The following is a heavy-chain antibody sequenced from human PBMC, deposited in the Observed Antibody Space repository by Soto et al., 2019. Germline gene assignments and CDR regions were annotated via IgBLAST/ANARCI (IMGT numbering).Heavy chain of an antibody. J-gene: IGHJ5*02. CDR1: GGSFSGYY. CDR3: ARDKGSSSWPYNWVDP. D-gene: IGHD6-13*01. Sequence: SETLSLTCAVYGGSFSGYYWSWIRQPPGKGLEWIGEINHSGSTNYNPSLKSRVTISVDTSKNQFSLKLSSVTAADTAVYYCARDKGSSSWPYNWVDPWGQGTLVTGSS. V-gene: IGHV4-34*01. CDR2: INHSGST.